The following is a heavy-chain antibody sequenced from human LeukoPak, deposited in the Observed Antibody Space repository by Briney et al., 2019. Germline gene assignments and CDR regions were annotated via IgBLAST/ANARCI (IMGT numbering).Heavy chain of an antibody. CDR3: ARHHSSGSSAFDI. D-gene: IGHD6-25*01. CDR2: IYHSGST. V-gene: IGHV4-38-2*01. J-gene: IGHJ3*02. Sequence: SETLSLTCAVSGYSISSGYYWGWIRQPPGKGLEWIGSIYHSGSTYYNPSLKSRVTISVDTSKNQFSLKLSSVTAADTAVYYCARHHSSGSSAFDIWGQGTMVTVSS. CDR1: GYSISSGYY.